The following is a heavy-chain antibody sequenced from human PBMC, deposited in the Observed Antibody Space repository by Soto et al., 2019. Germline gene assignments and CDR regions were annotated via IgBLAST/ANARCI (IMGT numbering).Heavy chain of an antibody. J-gene: IGHJ6*02. CDR2: IYYSGST. Sequence: QVQLQESGPGLVKPSETLSLTCTVSGGSISSYYWSWIRQPPGKGLEWIGYIYYSGSTNYNPSLKSRGTISVDTSKNQFSLKLSSVTAADTAVDYCAREGMIYGMDVWGQGTTVTVSS. D-gene: IGHD3-16*01. V-gene: IGHV4-59*01. CDR1: GGSISSYY. CDR3: AREGMIYGMDV.